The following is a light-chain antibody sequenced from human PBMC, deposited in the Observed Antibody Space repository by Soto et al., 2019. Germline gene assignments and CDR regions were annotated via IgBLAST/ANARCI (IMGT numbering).Light chain of an antibody. J-gene: IGKJ1*01. Sequence: EIVLTQSPGTLSLSPGERATLSCRASRGVSANYLAWYQQKPGQAPTLLIYGASIRAAGIPDRFSGSGSGTDYTLTISRLEPEDFAVYYCHQYGTSPQTFGQGTKVDIK. CDR2: GAS. CDR1: RGVSANY. CDR3: HQYGTSPQT. V-gene: IGKV3-20*01.